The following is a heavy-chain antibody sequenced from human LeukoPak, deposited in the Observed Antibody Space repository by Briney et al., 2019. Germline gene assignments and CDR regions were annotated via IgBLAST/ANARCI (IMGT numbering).Heavy chain of an antibody. Sequence: ASVKVSCKASGYTFTSYAMNWVRQAPGQGLEWMGWMNPNSGHTGYAQKFQGRVTITRDTSISTAYMELSSLRSDDTAVYYCARGSIVGATFDYFDYWGQGTLVTVSS. CDR3: ARGSIVGATFDYFDY. V-gene: IGHV1-8*03. D-gene: IGHD1-26*01. J-gene: IGHJ4*02. CDR1: GYTFTSYA. CDR2: MNPNSGHT.